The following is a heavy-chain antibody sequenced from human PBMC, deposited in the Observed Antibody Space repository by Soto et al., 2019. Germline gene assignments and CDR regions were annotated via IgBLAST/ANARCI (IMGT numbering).Heavy chain of an antibody. J-gene: IGHJ5*02. Sequence: PSETLSLTCAVYGGSFSGYSWTWIRQSPRKGLEWIGQINHSGSTNYNPSLKSRVTISVDTSKNQFSLKLTSVTAADTAVYYCARDPAPWGQGTLVTVSS. CDR3: ARDPAP. V-gene: IGHV4-34*09. CDR2: INHSGST. CDR1: GGSFSGYS.